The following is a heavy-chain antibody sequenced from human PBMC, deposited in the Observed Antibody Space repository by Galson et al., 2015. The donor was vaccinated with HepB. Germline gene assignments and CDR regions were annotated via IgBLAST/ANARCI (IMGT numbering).Heavy chain of an antibody. CDR3: ARRGWELYYFDY. Sequence: SEPLSLTCTVSGGSISSSSYYWGWIRQPPGKGLEWIGSIYYSGSTYYNPSLKSRVTISVDTSKNQFSLKLSSVTAADTAVYYCARRGWELYYFDYWGQGTLVTVSS. D-gene: IGHD1-26*01. CDR2: IYYSGST. CDR1: GGSISSSSYY. V-gene: IGHV4-39*01. J-gene: IGHJ4*02.